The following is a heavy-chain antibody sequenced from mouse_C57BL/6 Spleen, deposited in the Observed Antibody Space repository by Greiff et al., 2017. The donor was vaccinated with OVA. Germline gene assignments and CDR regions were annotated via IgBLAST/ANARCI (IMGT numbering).Heavy chain of an antibody. Sequence: VQLQQSGAELARPGASVKMSCKASGYTFTSYTMHWVKQRPGQGLEWIGSINPSSGYTKYNQKFKDKATLTADKSSSTDYMQLSSLTSEDSAVYYCELGLGFDVWGKGTTVTVSS. V-gene: IGHV1-4*01. CDR2: INPSSGYT. CDR3: ELGLGFDV. D-gene: IGHD3-1*01. J-gene: IGHJ1*03. CDR1: GYTFTSYT.